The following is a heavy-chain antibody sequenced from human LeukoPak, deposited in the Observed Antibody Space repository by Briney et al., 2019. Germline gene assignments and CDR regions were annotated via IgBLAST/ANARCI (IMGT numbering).Heavy chain of an antibody. CDR3: ASGTQSDY. CDR1: GFNFSSYE. Sequence: AGGSLRLSCAASGFNFSSYEMNWVRQAPGKGLEWVSYISNSGHIIYYADSVKGRFTISRENAKNSLYLQMNSLRAEDTAVYYCASGTQSDYWGQGTLVTVS. CDR2: ISNSGHII. J-gene: IGHJ4*02. V-gene: IGHV3-48*03.